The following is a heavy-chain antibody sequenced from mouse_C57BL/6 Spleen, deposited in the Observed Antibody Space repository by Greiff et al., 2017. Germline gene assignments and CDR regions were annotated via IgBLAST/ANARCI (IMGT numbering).Heavy chain of an antibody. J-gene: IGHJ2*02. CDR1: GYTFTSYW. V-gene: IGHV1-55*01. CDR2: IHPGSGST. CDR3: ARGKHGLDDY. Sequence: QVQLQQPGAELVKPGASVKMSCKASGYTFTSYWITWVKQRPGQGLEWIGVIHPGSGSTNYNEKFKSKATLTVDTSSSKAYIQLSSLTSEDSAVYYYARGKHGLDDYWGQGTSLTVSS.